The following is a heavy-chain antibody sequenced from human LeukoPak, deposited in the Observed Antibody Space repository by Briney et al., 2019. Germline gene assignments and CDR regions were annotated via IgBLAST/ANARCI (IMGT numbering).Heavy chain of an antibody. D-gene: IGHD6-13*01. J-gene: IGHJ4*02. CDR1: GLTFSSYG. Sequence: PGGSLRLSCAASGLTFSSYGMHWVRQAPGKGLEWVAVISYDGSNKYNADSVKGRFTISRDNSKNTLYLQMNSLRAEDTAVYYCAKEGKSSSWSRPFDYWGRGTLVTVSS. V-gene: IGHV3-30*18. CDR2: ISYDGSNK. CDR3: AKEGKSSSWSRPFDY.